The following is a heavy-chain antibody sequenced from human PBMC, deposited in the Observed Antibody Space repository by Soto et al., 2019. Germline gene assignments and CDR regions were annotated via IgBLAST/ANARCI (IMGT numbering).Heavy chain of an antibody. D-gene: IGHD3-22*01. CDR1: GFAFSRYV. CDR3: ARVRGYYDSSGYYPGPSRFDY. J-gene: IGHJ4*02. CDR2: ISYDGSNK. V-gene: IGHV3-30*03. Sequence: LXLSCAASGFAFSRYVMRWFLQAPGKGLEWVAVISYDGSNKYYADSVKGRFTISRDNSKNTLYLQMNSLRSEDTAVYYCARVRGYYDSSGYYPGPSRFDYWGQGTLVTVSS.